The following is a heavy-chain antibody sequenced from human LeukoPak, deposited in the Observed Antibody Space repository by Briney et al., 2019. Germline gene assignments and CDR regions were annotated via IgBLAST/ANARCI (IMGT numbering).Heavy chain of an antibody. J-gene: IGHJ4*02. V-gene: IGHV4-59*01. Sequence: SETLSLTCTVSGGSISSYYWSWLRQPPGKGLEWVGYIYYSGSTNYNPSLKSRVTISVDTSKNQFSLKLSSVTAADTAVYYCARTRYYDILTGHQPFDYWGQGTLVTVSS. CDR1: GGSISSYY. D-gene: IGHD3-9*01. CDR3: ARTRYYDILTGHQPFDY. CDR2: IYYSGST.